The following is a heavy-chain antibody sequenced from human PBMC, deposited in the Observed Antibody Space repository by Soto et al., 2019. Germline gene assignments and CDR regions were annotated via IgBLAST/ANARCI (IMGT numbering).Heavy chain of an antibody. Sequence: EVQLVQSGAEVKKPGESLRISCKGSGYSFTSYWISWVRQMPGKGLEWMGRIDPSDSYTNYSPSFQGHVTISADKSISTAYLQWSSLKASDTAMYYCARLGMNYYDSSRYYGMDVWGQGTTVTVSS. D-gene: IGHD3-22*01. J-gene: IGHJ6*02. CDR2: IDPSDSYT. CDR3: ARLGMNYYDSSRYYGMDV. CDR1: GYSFTSYW. V-gene: IGHV5-10-1*01.